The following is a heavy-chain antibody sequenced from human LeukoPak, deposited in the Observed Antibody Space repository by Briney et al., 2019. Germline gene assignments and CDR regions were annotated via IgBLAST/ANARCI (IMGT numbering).Heavy chain of an antibody. Sequence: SETLSLTCTVSGCSISSYYWSWIRQPPGKGLEGVGYIYYSWSTNYNPSLKRRVTLSVDTSKNQFSLKLSSVPAADPAVYYCARMVGWGARRYYYYYMAVWGKGTKVTISS. CDR1: GCSISSYY. D-gene: IGHD1-26*01. V-gene: IGHV4-59*01. CDR3: ARMVGWGARRYYYYYMAV. J-gene: IGHJ6*03. CDR2: IYYSWST.